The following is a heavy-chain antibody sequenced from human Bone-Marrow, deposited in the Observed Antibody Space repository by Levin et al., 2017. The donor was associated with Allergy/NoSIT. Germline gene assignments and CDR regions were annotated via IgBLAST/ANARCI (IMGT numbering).Heavy chain of an antibody. J-gene: IGHJ4*02. CDR1: GFTFSSSG. D-gene: IGHD6-19*01. V-gene: IGHV3-33*01. CDR2: KWFNGSNI. CDR3: ATERSGWAFDY. Sequence: GESLKISCTASGFTFSSSGMHWVRQAPGKGLEWVALKWFNGSNICYEDPVKGRFPISRDNSKNTLYLQMNSLRVEDTAVYYCATERSGWAFDYWGQGTLVTVSS.